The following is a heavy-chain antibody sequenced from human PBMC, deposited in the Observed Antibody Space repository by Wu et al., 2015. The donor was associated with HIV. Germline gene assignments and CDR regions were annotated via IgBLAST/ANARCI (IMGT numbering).Heavy chain of an antibody. CDR3: ARDYYGSGSGGYYYYYMDV. D-gene: IGHD3-10*01. CDR1: GGTFSSYA. Sequence: QVQLVQSGAEVKKPGSSVKVSCKASGGTFSSYAISWVRQAPGQGLEWMGGIIPIFGTANYAQKFQGRVTITADESTSTAYMELSSLRSEDTAVYYCARDYYGSGSGGYYYYYMDVWGKGTTVTVSS. CDR2: IIPIFGTA. V-gene: IGHV1-69*12. J-gene: IGHJ6*03.